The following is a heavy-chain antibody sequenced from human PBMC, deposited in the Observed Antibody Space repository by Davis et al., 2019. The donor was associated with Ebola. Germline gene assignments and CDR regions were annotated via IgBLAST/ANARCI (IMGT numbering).Heavy chain of an antibody. CDR3: ARENYDKTFYYGLDV. V-gene: IGHV4-38-2*02. CDR2: IYHSGST. CDR1: GYSISSGYY. Sequence: MPSETLSLTCTVSGYSISSGYYWGWIRQPPGKGLEWIGNIYHSGSTYYNPSLKSRVTISVDTSKNQFSLKLSSVTAADTAVYFCARENYDKTFYYGLDVWGKGTTLIVSS. D-gene: IGHD3-22*01. J-gene: IGHJ6*04.